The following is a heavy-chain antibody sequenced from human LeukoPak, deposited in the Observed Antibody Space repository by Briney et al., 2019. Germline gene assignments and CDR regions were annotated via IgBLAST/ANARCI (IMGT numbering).Heavy chain of an antibody. CDR1: GYTFSHYW. V-gene: IGHV3-7*03. CDR3: TRENYVPDS. CDR2: ISNGGYPT. D-gene: IGHD3-10*02. J-gene: IGHJ4*02. Sequence: GGSLRLSCVASGYTFSHYWMSWVRQTPGKGLEWVASISNGGYPTYYVDSVRGRFTISREDGRNSLFLQMNGLRADDTAVYYCTRENYVPDSWGQGTLVTVSS.